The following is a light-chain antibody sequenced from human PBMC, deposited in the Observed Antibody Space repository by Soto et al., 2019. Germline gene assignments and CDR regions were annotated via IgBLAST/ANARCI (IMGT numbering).Light chain of an antibody. CDR1: QSVSSY. CDR3: QHRSNWLIT. J-gene: IGKJ5*01. Sequence: EIVLTQSPATLSLSPGERATLSCRASQSVSSYLAWYQQKPGQAPRLLIYEVSNRATGIPTRFSGSGSGTDFTLTISSLEPEDFAVYYCQHRSNWLITFGQGTRLEIK. CDR2: EVS. V-gene: IGKV3-11*01.